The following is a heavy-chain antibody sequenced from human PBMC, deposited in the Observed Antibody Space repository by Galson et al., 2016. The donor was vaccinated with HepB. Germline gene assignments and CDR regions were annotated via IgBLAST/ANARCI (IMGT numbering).Heavy chain of an antibody. J-gene: IGHJ4*02. CDR3: ANGRAASGPQEPFDY. V-gene: IGHV3-23*01. CDR2: IRGSGTST. D-gene: IGHD6-13*01. CDR1: GFTFSSYA. Sequence: SLRLSCAASGFTFSSYAMRWVRQAPGKGLEWVSGIRGSGTSTYYADSAKGRFTISRDNSKNTLFLQMDSLRDEDTAVYYCANGRAASGPQEPFDYWGQGTLVTVSS.